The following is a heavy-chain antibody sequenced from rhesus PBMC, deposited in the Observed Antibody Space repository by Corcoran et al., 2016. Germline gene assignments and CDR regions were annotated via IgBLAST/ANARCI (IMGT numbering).Heavy chain of an antibody. J-gene: IGHJ5-2*02. CDR2: STDRGSN. Sequence: QVQLQESGPGLVTPSETLSLTCAVSGGPISSGYYSSSWLRQPPGKGREWIGDSTDRGSNKDNTYIKGRVTNSRDTAKNQFALKRSYVTGEDTAVYYCARGDWTSTTCYDGCAVDVWVRGVRVTVSS. D-gene: IGHD2-2*01. CDR1: GGPISSGYYS. CDR3: ARGDWTSTTCYDGCAVDV. V-gene: IGHV4-122*02.